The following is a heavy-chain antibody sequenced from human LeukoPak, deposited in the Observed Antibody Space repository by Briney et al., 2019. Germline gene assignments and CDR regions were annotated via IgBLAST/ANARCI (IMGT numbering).Heavy chain of an antibody. V-gene: IGHV1-46*01. Sequence: GASVKVSCKASGYTFTSYGISWVRQAPGQGLEWMGIINPSGGSTSYAQKFQGRVTMTRDTSTSTVYMELSSLRSEDTAVYYCARLEAASGSVVFPWGQGTLVTVSS. CDR2: INPSGGST. D-gene: IGHD3-22*01. CDR3: ARLEAASGSVVFP. CDR1: GYTFTSYG. J-gene: IGHJ5*02.